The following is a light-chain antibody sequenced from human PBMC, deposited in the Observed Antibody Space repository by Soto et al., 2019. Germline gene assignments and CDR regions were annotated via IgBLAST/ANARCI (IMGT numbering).Light chain of an antibody. Sequence: QSALTQPPSASGSPGQSVTISCTGTSSDVGDYTFVSWYQQHPGKAPKLLMYEVNRRPSGVPDRFSGSKSGNTASLTVSGLQAEDEAEYYCSSYAGNNNVVFGGGTKLTVL. CDR3: SSYAGNNNVV. J-gene: IGLJ2*01. CDR2: EVN. V-gene: IGLV2-8*01. CDR1: SSDVGDYTF.